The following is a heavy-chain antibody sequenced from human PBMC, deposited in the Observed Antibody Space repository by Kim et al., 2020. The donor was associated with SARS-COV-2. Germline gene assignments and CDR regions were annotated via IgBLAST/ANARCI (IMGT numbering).Heavy chain of an antibody. CDR3: ARAQWELLYFDY. V-gene: IGHV4-61*02. CDR1: GGSISSGSYY. J-gene: IGHJ4*02. D-gene: IGHD1-26*01. Sequence: SETLSLTCTVSGGSISSGSYYWSWIRQPAGKGLEWIGRIYTSGSTNYNPSLKSRVTISVDTSKNQFSLKLSSVTAADTAVYYCARAQWELLYFDYWGQGTLVTVSS. CDR2: IYTSGST.